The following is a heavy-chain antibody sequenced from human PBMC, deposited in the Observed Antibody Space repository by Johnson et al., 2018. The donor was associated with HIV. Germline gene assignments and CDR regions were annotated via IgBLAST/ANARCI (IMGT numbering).Heavy chain of an antibody. CDR1: GFTFDDFA. CDR3: AKDGDISRWAGAFDI. D-gene: IGHD6-13*01. CDR2: ITWNSDNI. J-gene: IGHJ3*02. Sequence: VQLVESGGGVVQPGRSLRLSCAASGFTFDDFAMHWVRQGPGKGLEWVSSITWNSDNIAYADSVKGRFTIPRDNDKNSLYLQMNSLRPEDTAFYYCAKDGDISRWAGAFDIWCQGTMVTVSS. V-gene: IGHV3-9*01.